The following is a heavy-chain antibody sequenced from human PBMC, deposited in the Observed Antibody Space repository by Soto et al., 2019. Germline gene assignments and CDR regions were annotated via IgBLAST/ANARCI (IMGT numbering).Heavy chain of an antibody. D-gene: IGHD4-17*01. J-gene: IGHJ4*02. Sequence: QLQLVQSGPEAKKPGASVKVSCKASGYTFATSTISWLRQAPGQGPEWMGWIKAYSGNTNYAQKLQGRLTMTTDTSTSTAYMELRSLTTDDTAIYYCAIADYCDDDYWGQGTLVTVSS. V-gene: IGHV1-18*01. CDR3: AIADYCDDDY. CDR1: GYTFATST. CDR2: IKAYSGNT.